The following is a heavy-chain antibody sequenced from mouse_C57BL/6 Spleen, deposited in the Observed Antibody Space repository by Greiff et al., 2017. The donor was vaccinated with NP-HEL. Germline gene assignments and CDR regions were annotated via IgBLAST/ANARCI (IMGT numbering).Heavy chain of an antibody. CDR2: ISSGSSTI. D-gene: IGHD2-4*01. V-gene: IGHV5-17*01. J-gene: IGHJ1*03. Sequence: EVLLVESGGGLVKPGGSLKLSCAASGFTFSDYGMHWVRQAPEKGLEWVAYISSGSSTIYYADTVKGRFTISRDNAKNTLFLQMTSLRSEDTAMYYYARHLDYDWDFDVWGTGTTVTFSS. CDR3: ARHLDYDWDFDV. CDR1: GFTFSDYG.